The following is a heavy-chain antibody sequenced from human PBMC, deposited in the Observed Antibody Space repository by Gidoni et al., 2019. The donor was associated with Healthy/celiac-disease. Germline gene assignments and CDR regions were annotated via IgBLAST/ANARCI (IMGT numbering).Heavy chain of an antibody. CDR2: ISGSGGST. CDR1: GFTFSSYA. D-gene: IGHD4-17*01. J-gene: IGHJ4*02. CDR3: AKDRRTVTTTFNY. Sequence: EVQLLESGGGLVQPGGSLRLSCAACGFTFSSYAMSWVRQAPWKGLEWVSAISGSGGSTYYADSVKGGFTISSDNSKNTLYLQMTSLRAEETAVYYCAKDRRTVTTTFNYWGQGTLVTVSS. V-gene: IGHV3-23*01.